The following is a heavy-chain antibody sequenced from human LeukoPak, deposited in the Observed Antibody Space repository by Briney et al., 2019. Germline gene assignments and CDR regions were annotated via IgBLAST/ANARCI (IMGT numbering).Heavy chain of an antibody. CDR1: GFTFSSYA. J-gene: IGHJ5*02. D-gene: IGHD6-19*01. CDR2: ISGSGGST. V-gene: IGHV3-23*01. CDR3: AKDSDSGWYGSDWFDP. Sequence: GGSLRLSCAASGFTFSSYAMSWVRQAPGKGLEWVSAISGSGGSTYYADSVKGRFTISRDNSKNTLYLQMNSLRAEDTAVYYCAKDSDSGWYGSDWFDPWGQGTLVTVSS.